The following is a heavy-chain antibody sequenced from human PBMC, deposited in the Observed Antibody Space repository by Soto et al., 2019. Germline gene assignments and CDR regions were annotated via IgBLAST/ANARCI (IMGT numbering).Heavy chain of an antibody. CDR2: IKQDGSEK. D-gene: IGHD3-10*01. CDR1: GFTFSSYW. J-gene: IGHJ6*02. V-gene: IGHV3-7*01. CDR3: ARDITMVRGVIVSRAYYYYYGMDV. Sequence: QPGGSLRLSCAASGFTFSSYWMSWVRQAPGKGLEWVANIKQDGSEKYYVDSVKGRFTISRDNAKNSLYLQMNSLRAEDTAVYYCARDITMVRGVIVSRAYYYYYGMDVWGQGTTVTVSS.